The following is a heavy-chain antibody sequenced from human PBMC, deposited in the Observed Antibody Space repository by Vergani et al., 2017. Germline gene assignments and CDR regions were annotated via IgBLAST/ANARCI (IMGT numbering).Heavy chain of an antibody. CDR3: ARGSGIAAAGTGY. D-gene: IGHD6-13*01. J-gene: IGHJ4*02. CDR2: INAGNGNT. CDR1: GYTFTSYA. V-gene: IGHV1-3*01. Sequence: QVQLVQSGAEVKKPGASVKVSCKASGYTFTSYAMHWVRQAPGQRLEWMGWINAGNGNTKYSQKFQGRVTITADESTSTAYMELSSLRSEDTAVYYCARGSGIAAAGTGYWGQGTLVTVSS.